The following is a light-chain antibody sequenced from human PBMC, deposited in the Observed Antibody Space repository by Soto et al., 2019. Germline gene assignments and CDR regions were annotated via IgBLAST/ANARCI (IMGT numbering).Light chain of an antibody. CDR3: QQCGTTPWT. J-gene: IGKJ1*01. Sequence: EIGLTQSPGTLSLSPGERATLSSRARQSVSNNYLAWDHQKPGRAPRLVTSGASSRATGIPDRFSDSGSGTDFTLTISGLEPEDFVVYYCQQCGTTPWTCGQGTNV. CDR2: GAS. CDR1: QSVSNNY. V-gene: IGKV3-20*01.